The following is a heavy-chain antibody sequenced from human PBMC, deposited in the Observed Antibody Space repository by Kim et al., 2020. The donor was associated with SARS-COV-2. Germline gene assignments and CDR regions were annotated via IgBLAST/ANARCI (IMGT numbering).Heavy chain of an antibody. CDR1: GYTFTSYA. D-gene: IGHD3-10*01. CDR3: ARGSLLLWFGEPVPDAFDI. CDR2: INTNTGNP. Sequence: ASVKVSCKASGYTFTSYAMNWVRQAPGQGLEWMGWINTNTGNPTYAQGFTGRFVFSLDTSVSTAYLQISSLKAEDTAVYYCARGSLLLWFGEPVPDAFDIWGQGTMVTVSS. V-gene: IGHV7-4-1*02. J-gene: IGHJ3*02.